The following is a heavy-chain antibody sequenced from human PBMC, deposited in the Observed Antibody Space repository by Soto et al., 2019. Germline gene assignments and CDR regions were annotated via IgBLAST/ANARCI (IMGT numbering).Heavy chain of an antibody. Sequence: QITLKESGPTLVRPTQTRTLTCTFSGFSLTTSGVGVGWIRQPPGKALEWLAVISWDDDKRYSSSLKSRLTITKDTSKNQVVLTMTNMDPVDTATYYCAHHPYYGLGSYSFDYWGQGTLVTVSS. CDR1: GFSLTTSGVG. CDR2: ISWDDDK. J-gene: IGHJ4*02. CDR3: AHHPYYGLGSYSFDY. V-gene: IGHV2-5*02. D-gene: IGHD3-10*01.